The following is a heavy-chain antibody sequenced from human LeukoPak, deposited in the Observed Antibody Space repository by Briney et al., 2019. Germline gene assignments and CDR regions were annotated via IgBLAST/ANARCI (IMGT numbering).Heavy chain of an antibody. V-gene: IGHV1-18*01. D-gene: IGHD2-15*01. J-gene: IGHJ4*02. CDR3: ARDRCSGGSCYPVFDY. CDR1: GYTFTDYD. Sequence: ASVRVSCKTSGYTFTDYDITWVRQAPGQGLEWMGRVSPYNGNTYYSQRFQDRVTITKDTSTGTAYMDLRNLRTDDTAMYYCARDRCSGGSCYPVFDYWGQGTLVTVSS. CDR2: VSPYNGNT.